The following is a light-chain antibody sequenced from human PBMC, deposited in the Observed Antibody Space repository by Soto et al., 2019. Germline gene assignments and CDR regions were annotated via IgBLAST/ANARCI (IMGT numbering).Light chain of an antibody. V-gene: IGLV2-8*01. CDR1: SSDVGASNY. J-gene: IGLJ2*01. CDR2: EVN. Sequence: QSALTQPPSASGSPGQSVTISCTGTSSDVGASNYVSWYQQHPVKAPRLIIYEVNKRPSGVPDRFSGSKSGNTASLTVSGLQAEDEAYYYCSSYGGINNVVFGGGTKVTVL. CDR3: SSYGGINNVV.